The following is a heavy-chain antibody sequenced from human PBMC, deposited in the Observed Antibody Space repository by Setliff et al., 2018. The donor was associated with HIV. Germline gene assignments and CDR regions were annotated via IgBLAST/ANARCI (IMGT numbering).Heavy chain of an antibody. CDR3: AREIQVAVAAVGWFDP. Sequence: SVKVSCKASGGTFRSNAISWVRQAPGQGLEWMGGIIPLFGTANYAQKFQGRVTITADKSTSTAYLELNSLRSEDSAIYYCAREIQVAVAAVGWFDPWGQGTLVTVSS. D-gene: IGHD6-13*01. J-gene: IGHJ5*02. V-gene: IGHV1-69*06. CDR2: IIPLFGTA. CDR1: GGTFRSNA.